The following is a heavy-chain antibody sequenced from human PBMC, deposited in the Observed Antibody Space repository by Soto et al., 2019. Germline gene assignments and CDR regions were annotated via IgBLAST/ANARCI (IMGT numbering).Heavy chain of an antibody. D-gene: IGHD1-26*01. CDR1: GFTFSSYS. V-gene: IGHV3-64*01. J-gene: IGHJ5*02. Sequence: EVQLVESGGGLVQPGGSLRLSCEASGFTFSSYSMHWFRRAPGKGLEYVSAISSNGGTTSYANSVKGRFTISRDNSKNMLYLQMGSLRAEDMAVYYCGGYSGDGIWSWGQGTLVTVSS. CDR2: ISSNGGTT. CDR3: GGYSGDGIWS.